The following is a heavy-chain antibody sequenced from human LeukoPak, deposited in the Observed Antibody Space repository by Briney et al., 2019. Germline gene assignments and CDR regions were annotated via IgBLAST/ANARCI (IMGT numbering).Heavy chain of an antibody. D-gene: IGHD3-10*01. V-gene: IGHV1-24*01. J-gene: IGHJ4*02. Sequence: GASVTVSCKVSGHTLNELSMNWVRQGPGGGLEWMGGFDPEEGETLYAQKFQGRVTMTDDTSTDTAYMELRSLRSEDTAVYYCATAGPLRFGDFVSHSWGQGTLVTVSS. CDR3: ATAGPLRFGDFVSHS. CDR2: FDPEEGET. CDR1: GHTLNELS.